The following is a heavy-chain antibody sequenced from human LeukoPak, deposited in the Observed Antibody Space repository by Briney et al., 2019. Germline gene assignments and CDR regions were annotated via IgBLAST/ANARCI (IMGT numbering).Heavy chain of an antibody. CDR3: ARGGIGDPLRGDY. J-gene: IGHJ4*02. D-gene: IGHD3-16*01. Sequence: ASVNVSCKASGYTFRSYAMNWVRQAPGQGLEWMGWINTNTGNPTYAQGFTGRFVFSLDTSVSTAYLQIRSLKAEDTAVYYCARGGIGDPLRGDYWGQGTLVTVSS. V-gene: IGHV7-4-1*02. CDR1: GYTFRSYA. CDR2: INTNTGNP.